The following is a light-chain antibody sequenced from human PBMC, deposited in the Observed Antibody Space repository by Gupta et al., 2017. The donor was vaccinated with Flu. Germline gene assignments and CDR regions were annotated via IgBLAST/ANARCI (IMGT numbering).Light chain of an antibody. V-gene: IGKV1-8*01. CDR1: QGISSY. J-gene: IGKJ1*01. Sequence: IRIPQSPSSLSASTGDRVTITCRASQGISSYLAWYQQKPGKAPKLLIYAASTLQSGVPSRFSGSGSGTDFTLTISCLQSEDFATYYCQQYYSYPWTFGQGTKVEIK. CDR3: QQYYSYPWT. CDR2: AAS.